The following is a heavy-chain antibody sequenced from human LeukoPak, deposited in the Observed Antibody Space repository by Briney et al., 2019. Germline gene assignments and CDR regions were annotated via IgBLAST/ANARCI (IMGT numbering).Heavy chain of an antibody. V-gene: IGHV3-23*01. CDR3: GRLHPTDNWFDP. CDR2: ISGSGGST. CDR1: GFTFSSYA. Sequence: GGSLRLSCAASGFTFSSYAMSWVRQAPGKGLEWVSAISGSGGSTYYADSVKGRFAISRDNSKNTLYLQMDSLRAEDTAVYYCGRLHPTDNWFDPWGQGTLVTVSS. J-gene: IGHJ5*02. D-gene: IGHD4-11*01.